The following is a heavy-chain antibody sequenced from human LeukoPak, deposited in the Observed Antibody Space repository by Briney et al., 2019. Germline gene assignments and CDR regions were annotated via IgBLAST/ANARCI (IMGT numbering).Heavy chain of an antibody. J-gene: IGHJ4*02. V-gene: IGHV4-30-2*01. CDR1: GGSISGPGYA. CDR3: ARNHLATGVFDY. Sequence: SETLSLTCGVSGGSISGPGYAWSWIRQPPGKGLEWIGYIYFSESTYYSPSLKSRVSISLDRFKNQFSLKLTPVAAADTAVYFCARNHLATGVFDYWGQGALVTVSS. D-gene: IGHD5-12*01. CDR2: IYFSEST.